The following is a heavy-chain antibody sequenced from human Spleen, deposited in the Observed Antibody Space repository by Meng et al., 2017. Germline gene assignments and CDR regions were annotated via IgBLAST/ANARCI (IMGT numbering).Heavy chain of an antibody. CDR2: INHSGST. D-gene: IGHD4-11*01. CDR3: ARGPTTMAHDFDY. J-gene: IGHJ4*02. V-gene: IGHV4-34*01. CDR1: GGSFSDYY. Sequence: VPLHPWGVGLLKPSETLSLTCVVSGGSFSDYYWSWIRQPPGKGLEWIGEINHSGSTNYNPSLESRATISVDTSQNNLSLKLSSVTAADSAVYYCARGPTTMAHDFDYWGQGTLVTVSS.